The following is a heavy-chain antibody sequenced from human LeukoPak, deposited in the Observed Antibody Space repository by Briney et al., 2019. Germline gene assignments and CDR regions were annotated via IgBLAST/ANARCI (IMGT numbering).Heavy chain of an antibody. CDR3: ARNELLHGLPLDY. CDR1: GGSISSYY. V-gene: IGHV4-4*08. CDR2: IYTSGST. Sequence: SETLSLTCTVSGGSISSYYWSWIRQPPGKGLEWIGYIYTSGSTNYNPSLKSRVTISVDTSKNQFSLKLSSVTAADTAVYYCARNELLHGLPLDYWGQGTLVTVSS. J-gene: IGHJ4*02. D-gene: IGHD2-15*01.